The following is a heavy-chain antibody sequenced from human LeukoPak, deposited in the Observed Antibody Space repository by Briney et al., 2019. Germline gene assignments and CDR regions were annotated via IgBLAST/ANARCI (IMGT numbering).Heavy chain of an antibody. CDR1: GFTFSSYA. D-gene: IGHD3-10*01. CDR3: AKGSPPINYYGSGIPWDV. V-gene: IGHV3-23*01. CDR2: ISGGGGST. J-gene: IGHJ6*02. Sequence: PGGSLRLSCAASGFTFSSYAMSWVRQAPGKGLEWVSAISGGGGSTYYADSVKGRFTISRDNSKNTLYLQMNSLRAEDTAVYYCAKGSPPINYYGSGIPWDVWGQGTTVTVSS.